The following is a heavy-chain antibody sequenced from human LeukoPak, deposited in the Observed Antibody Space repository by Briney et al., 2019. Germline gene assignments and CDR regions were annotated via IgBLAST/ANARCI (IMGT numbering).Heavy chain of an antibody. J-gene: IGHJ4*02. CDR2: IYPGDSDT. CDR3: ARQAPDSSGWYEIKTQTHSFDY. V-gene: IGHV5-51*01. Sequence: GESLKISCKGSGYSFTSYWIGWVRQMPGKGLEWMGIIYPGDSDTRYSPSFQGQVTISADKSISTAYLQWSSLKASDTAMYYCARQAPDSSGWYEIKTQTHSFDYWGQGTLVTVSS. D-gene: IGHD6-19*01. CDR1: GYSFTSYW.